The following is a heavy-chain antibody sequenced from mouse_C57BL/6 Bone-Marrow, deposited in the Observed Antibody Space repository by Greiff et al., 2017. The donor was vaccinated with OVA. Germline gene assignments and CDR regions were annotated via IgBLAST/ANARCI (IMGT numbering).Heavy chain of an antibody. CDR3: ARERGAY. CDR1: GFTFSSYA. Sequence: EVQVVESGGGLVKPGGSLKLSCAASGFTFSSYAMSWVRQTPEKRLEWVATISDGGSYTYYPDNVKGRFTISRDKAKNNLYLQMSHLKSEDTAMYYCARERGAYWGQGTLVTVSA. V-gene: IGHV5-4*01. J-gene: IGHJ3*01. CDR2: ISDGGSYT.